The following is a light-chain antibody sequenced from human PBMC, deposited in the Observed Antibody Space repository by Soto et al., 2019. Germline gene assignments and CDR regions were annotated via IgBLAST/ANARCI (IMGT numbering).Light chain of an antibody. CDR3: QQYGSSPPYT. J-gene: IGKJ2*01. CDR2: GAS. V-gene: IGKV3-20*01. CDR1: QSVSSSY. Sequence: EMVWTQSPGTLSLSPGERATLSCRASQSVSSSYLAWYQQKPGQAPRLLIYGASSRATGIPDRFSGSGSGTDFTLTISRLEPEDFAVYYCQQYGSSPPYTFGQGTKREIK.